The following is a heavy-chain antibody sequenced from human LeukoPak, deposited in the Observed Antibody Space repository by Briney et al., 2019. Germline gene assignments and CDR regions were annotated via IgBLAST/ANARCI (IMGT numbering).Heavy chain of an antibody. V-gene: IGHV4-34*01. CDR1: GGSFSGHY. CDR2: INHSGST. D-gene: IGHD3-3*01. Sequence: SETLSLTCAVYGGSFSGHYWSWIRQPPGKGLEWIGEINHSGSTNYNPSLKSRVTISVDTSKNQFSLKLSSVTAADTAVYYCARLGPYYDFWSGYYTYNWFDPWGQGTLVTVSS. CDR3: ARLGPYYDFWSGYYTYNWFDP. J-gene: IGHJ5*02.